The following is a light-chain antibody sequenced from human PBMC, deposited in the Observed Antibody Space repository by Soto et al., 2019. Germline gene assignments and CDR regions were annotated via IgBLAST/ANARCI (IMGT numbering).Light chain of an antibody. Sequence: SYELTQPPSVSVAPGQTARITCGGNNIGTTSVHWYQQKPGQAPVLVVYDDRDRPSGIPERFSGSNSGNTATLTISGVEDGDEADYYCQVWDRSSDHVVFGGGTQLTVL. CDR1: NIGTTS. V-gene: IGLV3-21*02. J-gene: IGLJ2*01. CDR2: DDR. CDR3: QVWDRSSDHVV.